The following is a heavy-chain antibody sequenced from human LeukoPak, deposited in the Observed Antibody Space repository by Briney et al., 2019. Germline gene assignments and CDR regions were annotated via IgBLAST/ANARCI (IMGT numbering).Heavy chain of an antibody. J-gene: IGHJ4*02. Sequence: PSETLSLTCTVSGGSISSYYWSWIRQPPGKGLEWIGYIYYSGSTNYNPSLKSRVTISVDTSKNQFSLKLSSVTAADTAVYYCARLAADYGDYNFDYWGQGTLVTVSS. D-gene: IGHD4-17*01. V-gene: IGHV4-59*08. CDR1: GGSISSYY. CDR2: IYYSGST. CDR3: ARLAADYGDYNFDY.